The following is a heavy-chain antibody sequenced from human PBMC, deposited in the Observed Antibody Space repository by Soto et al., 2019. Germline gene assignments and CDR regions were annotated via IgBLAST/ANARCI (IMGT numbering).Heavy chain of an antibody. V-gene: IGHV1-18*01. Sequence: ASVKVSCKASGYTFTSYGVSWVRQAPGQGLEWMGWISAYNGNTNYAQKLQGRVTMTTDTSTSTAYMELRSLRSDDTAVYYCARDAYYYDSSGYYPNDAFDIWGQGTMVTVSS. CDR3: ARDAYYYDSSGYYPNDAFDI. CDR2: ISAYNGNT. CDR1: GYTFTSYG. J-gene: IGHJ3*02. D-gene: IGHD3-22*01.